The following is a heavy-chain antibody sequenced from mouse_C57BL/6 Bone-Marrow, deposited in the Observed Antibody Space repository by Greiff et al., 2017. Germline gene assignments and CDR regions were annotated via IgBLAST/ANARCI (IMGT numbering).Heavy chain of an antibody. V-gene: IGHV5-17*01. D-gene: IGHD2-3*01. CDR2: ISSGSSTI. CDR1: GFTFSDYG. CDR3: ARPGDGYYCDY. Sequence: DVKLVESGGGLVKPGGSLKLSCAASGFTFSDYGMHWVRQAPEKGLEWVAYISSGSSTIYYADTVKGRFTISRDNAKNTLFLQMTSLRSEDTAMYYCARPGDGYYCDYWGQGTTLTVSS. J-gene: IGHJ2*01.